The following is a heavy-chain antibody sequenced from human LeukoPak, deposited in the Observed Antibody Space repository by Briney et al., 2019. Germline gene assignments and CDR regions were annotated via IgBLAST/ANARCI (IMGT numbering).Heavy chain of an antibody. CDR1: GFTFSSYA. D-gene: IGHD2-2*01. V-gene: IGHV3-30*04. CDR2: ISDDGSNK. J-gene: IGHJ4*02. Sequence: PGRSLRLSCAASGFTFSSYAMHWVRQAPGKGLEWVAVISDDGSNKYYADSVKGRFTISRDNSKNTLYLQMNSLRAEDTAVYYCARDLEWDIVVVPAAVDFDYWGQGTLVTVSS. CDR3: ARDLEWDIVVVPAAVDFDY.